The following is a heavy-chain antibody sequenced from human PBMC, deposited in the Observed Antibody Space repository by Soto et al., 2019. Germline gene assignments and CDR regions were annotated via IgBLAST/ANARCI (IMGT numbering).Heavy chain of an antibody. V-gene: IGHV4-59*01. CDR3: ARDQLSSGLYVWFDP. J-gene: IGHJ5*02. D-gene: IGHD6-25*01. CDR1: GGSISTYY. CDR2: IYYDGST. Sequence: HVQLQESGPGLVKPSETLSLTCTVSGGSISTYYWSWIRQPPGKGLEWIGHIYYDGSTSYNPSLSSLVTISVDTSKNQFSLILSSVTSADTAVYYCARDQLSSGLYVWFDPWGQGTLVTVSS.